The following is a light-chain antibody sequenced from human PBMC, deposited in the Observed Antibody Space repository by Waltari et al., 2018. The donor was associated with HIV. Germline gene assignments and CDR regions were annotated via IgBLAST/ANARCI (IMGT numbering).Light chain of an antibody. V-gene: IGKV3-15*01. J-gene: IGKJ2*01. CDR3: QQYNNWPPAYT. Sequence: EIMMTQSPATLSVSPGATATLSCRPSQSVSTNLAWYQQKPGQAPRLLFYDASTRATGVPARFSGGGSETEFTLTITSLQSEDFAVYYCQQYNNWPPAYTFGQGTKLEIK. CDR1: QSVSTN. CDR2: DAS.